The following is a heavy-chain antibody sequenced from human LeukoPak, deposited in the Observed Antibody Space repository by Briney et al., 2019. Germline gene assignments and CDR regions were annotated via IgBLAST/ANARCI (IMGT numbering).Heavy chain of an antibody. V-gene: IGHV1-69*04. CDR1: GGTFSSSA. CDR2: IIPVLNIT. Sequence: ASVKVSCKTSGGTFSSSAITWVRQAPGQGLEWMGRIIPVLNITSYAQRFQGRVTITADTSTSTVYMELSSLRSEETAVYYCARDQGLTAPPPYGLDVWGQGTTVIVSS. D-gene: IGHD4/OR15-4a*01. J-gene: IGHJ6*02. CDR3: ARDQGLTAPPPYGLDV.